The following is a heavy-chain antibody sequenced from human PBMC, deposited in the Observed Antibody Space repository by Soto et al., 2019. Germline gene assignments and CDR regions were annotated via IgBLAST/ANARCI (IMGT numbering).Heavy chain of an antibody. D-gene: IGHD2-2*02. V-gene: IGHV3-21*01. J-gene: IGHJ3*02. CDR3: ARGYCSRSSCYTGDAFDI. CDR1: GFTFSSYN. Sequence: KAGGSLRLSCAASGFTFSSYNMNWVRQAPGKGLEWVSSISSSSRYMYYADSVKGRLTISRDNAKNSLYLHMNSLRAEDTAVYYCARGYCSRSSCYTGDAFDIWGQGTVVTVS. CDR2: ISSSSRYM.